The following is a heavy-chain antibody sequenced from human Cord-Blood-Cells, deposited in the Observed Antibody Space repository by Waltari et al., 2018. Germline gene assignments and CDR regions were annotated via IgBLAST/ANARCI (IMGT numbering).Heavy chain of an antibody. V-gene: IGHV4-34*01. CDR1: GGSFSGYY. J-gene: IGHJ5*02. Sequence: QVQLQQWGAGLLKPSETLSLTCAVYGGSFSGYYWSGIRQPPGKGLEWIGEINHSGSTNYNPSLKSRVTISVDTSKNQFSLKLSSVTAADTAVYYCARHDYYDSSGYSPWGQGTLVTVSS. D-gene: IGHD3-22*01. CDR3: ARHDYYDSSGYSP. CDR2: INHSGST.